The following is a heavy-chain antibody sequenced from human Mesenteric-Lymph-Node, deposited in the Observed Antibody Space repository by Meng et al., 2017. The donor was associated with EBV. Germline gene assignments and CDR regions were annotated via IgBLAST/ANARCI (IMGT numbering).Heavy chain of an antibody. J-gene: IGHJ4*02. CDR2: INTNTGNP. Sequence: QVPRVQSGFELKKPGASVKVSCKASGYTFTKYGINWVRQAPGQGLEWMGWINTNTGNPTYAQGFTGRFVFSLDSSVSTAYLQISSLEAEDTAVYYCARIDGAIAVSTSYYWGQGSLVTVSS. D-gene: IGHD5-24*01. CDR3: ARIDGAIAVSTSYY. CDR1: GYTFTKYG. V-gene: IGHV7-4-1*02.